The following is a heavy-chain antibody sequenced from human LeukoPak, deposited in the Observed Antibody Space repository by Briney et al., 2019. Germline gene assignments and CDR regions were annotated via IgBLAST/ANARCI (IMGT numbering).Heavy chain of an antibody. D-gene: IGHD6-19*01. CDR3: ARHSSGWYPTTFDY. CDR1: SGSISSYY. Sequence: SETLSLTCTVSSGSISSYYWSWIRQPAGKGLEWIGRIYTSGSTNYNPSLKSRVTMSVDTSKNQFSLKVSSVTAADTAVYYCARHSSGWYPTTFDYWGQGTLVTVSS. J-gene: IGHJ4*02. V-gene: IGHV4-4*07. CDR2: IYTSGST.